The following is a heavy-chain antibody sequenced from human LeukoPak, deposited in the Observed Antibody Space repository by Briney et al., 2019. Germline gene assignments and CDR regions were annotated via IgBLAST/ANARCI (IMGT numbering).Heavy chain of an antibody. D-gene: IGHD6-19*01. J-gene: IGHJ4*02. V-gene: IGHV3-74*01. CDR1: GFTFSSHW. Sequence: GGSLRLSCAASGFTFSSHWMHWVRQAPGEGLVWVSRISADVSVTTYADSVKGRFTISRDNAKNTLYLQMNSLRAEDTAVYYCARAHLAVAGRTADYWGQGTLVTVSS. CDR2: ISADVSVT. CDR3: ARAHLAVAGRTADY.